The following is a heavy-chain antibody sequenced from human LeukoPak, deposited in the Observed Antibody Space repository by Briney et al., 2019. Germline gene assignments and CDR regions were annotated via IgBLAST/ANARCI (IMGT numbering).Heavy chain of an antibody. J-gene: IGHJ4*02. V-gene: IGHV4-34*01. CDR1: GGSLSGDY. CDR3: ARASYSYDISGWVPFDY. CDR2: INHGGNT. Sequence: SETLSLTCAAYGGSLSGDYWSWIRQSPGKGLEWIGEINHGGNTDYNPSLKSRVTISVDTSKNQISLKLTSVTAADTAVYYCARASYSYDISGWVPFDYWGQGTLVTVSS. D-gene: IGHD3-22*01.